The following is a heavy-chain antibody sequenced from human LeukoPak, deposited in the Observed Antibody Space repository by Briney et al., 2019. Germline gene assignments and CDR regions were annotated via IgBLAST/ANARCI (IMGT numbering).Heavy chain of an antibody. CDR3: ARVGHYGSGSYYIVDP. CDR1: GYTFTSYY. J-gene: IGHJ5*02. V-gene: IGHV1-46*01. D-gene: IGHD3-10*01. CDR2: INPSGGST. Sequence: RASVTVSCKASGYTFTSYYMHWVRQAPGQGLEWMGLINPSGGSTSYAQKFQGRVTMTRDTSTSTAYMELRSLRSDDTAVYYCARVGHYGSGSYYIVDPWGQGTLVTVSS.